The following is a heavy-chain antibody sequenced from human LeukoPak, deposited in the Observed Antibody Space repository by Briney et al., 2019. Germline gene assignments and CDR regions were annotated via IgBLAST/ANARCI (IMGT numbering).Heavy chain of an antibody. CDR2: IYYNGST. Sequence: SETLSLTCTVSGGSISSSSYYWGWIRQPPGKGLEWSGSIYYNGSTYYNPSPKSRVTMSVDTSKNQLSLKLSSVTAADTAVYYCASGRVRYYYGSGSYYPFDYWGQGTLVTVSS. J-gene: IGHJ4*02. D-gene: IGHD3-10*01. CDR3: ASGRVRYYYGSGSYYPFDY. CDR1: GGSISSSSYY. V-gene: IGHV4-39*01.